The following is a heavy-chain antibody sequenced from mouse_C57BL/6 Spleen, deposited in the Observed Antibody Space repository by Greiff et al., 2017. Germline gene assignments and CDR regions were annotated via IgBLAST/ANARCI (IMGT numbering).Heavy chain of an antibody. D-gene: IGHD2-4*01. J-gene: IGHJ4*01. Sequence: EVKLEESGGGLVKPGGSLKLSCAASGFTFSDYGMHWVRQAPEKGLEWVAYISSGSSTIYYADTVKGRFTISRDNAKNTLFLQMTSLRSEDTAMYYCARHYDYDDYYAMDYWGQGTSVTVSS. CDR3: ARHYDYDDYYAMDY. CDR1: GFTFSDYG. CDR2: ISSGSSTI. V-gene: IGHV5-17*01.